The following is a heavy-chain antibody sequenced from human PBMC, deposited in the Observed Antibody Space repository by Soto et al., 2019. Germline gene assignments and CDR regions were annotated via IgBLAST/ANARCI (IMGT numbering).Heavy chain of an antibody. J-gene: IGHJ4*02. CDR1: GGTFSSYT. V-gene: IGHV1-69*08. CDR2: IIPILGIA. D-gene: IGHD2-15*01. Sequence: QVQLVQSGAEVKKPGSSVKVSCKASGGTFSSYTISWVRQAPGQGLEWMGRIIPILGIANYAQKFQGRVTITADKSTSTAYMELSSLRSEDTAVYYCARDSEPAPDSCSDWGQGTLVTVSS. CDR3: ARDSEPAPDSCSD.